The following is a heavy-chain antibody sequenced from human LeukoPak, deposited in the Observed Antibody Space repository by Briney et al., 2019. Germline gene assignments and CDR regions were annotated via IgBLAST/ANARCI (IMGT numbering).Heavy chain of an antibody. J-gene: IGHJ6*02. CDR1: GGSITSTTYY. CDR3: ASPYSGSFGGSYYYGVDV. Sequence: SETLSLTCTVSGGSITSTTYYWGWIRQPPGKGLEWVGIIYYTGNTHYNPSLKSRVTISVDTSKNQFSLNLSSVTAADTAVYYCASPYSGSFGGSYYYGVDVWGQGTTVTVSS. D-gene: IGHD1-26*01. V-gene: IGHV4-39*07. CDR2: IYYTGNT.